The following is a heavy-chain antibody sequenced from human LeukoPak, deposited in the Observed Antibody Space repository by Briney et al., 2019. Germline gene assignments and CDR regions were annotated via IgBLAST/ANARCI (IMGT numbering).Heavy chain of an antibody. Sequence: PSETLSLTCTVSGGSISSGSYYWSWIRQPAGKGLEWIGRIYTSGSTNYNPSLTSRVTISVDTSKNQFSLKLSSVTAADTAVYYCARVGGKYHYYDGMDVWGQGTTVTVSS. J-gene: IGHJ6*02. CDR3: ARVGGKYHYYDGMDV. V-gene: IGHV4-61*02. CDR1: GGSISSGSYY. CDR2: IYTSGST. D-gene: IGHD1-1*01.